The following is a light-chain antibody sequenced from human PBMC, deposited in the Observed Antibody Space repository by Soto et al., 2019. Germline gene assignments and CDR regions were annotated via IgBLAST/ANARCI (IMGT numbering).Light chain of an antibody. CDR1: SSDVGSYDY. CDR3: CSYAGSYTVV. J-gene: IGLJ3*02. Sequence: QSALTQPRSLSGSPGQSVTLSCTGTSSDVGSYDYVSWYQHYPGKAPKLIIYDVNKRPSGVPDRFSGSKSGNTASLAISGPGGEDGADYSCCSYAGSYTVVFGGGTK. V-gene: IGLV2-11*01. CDR2: DVN.